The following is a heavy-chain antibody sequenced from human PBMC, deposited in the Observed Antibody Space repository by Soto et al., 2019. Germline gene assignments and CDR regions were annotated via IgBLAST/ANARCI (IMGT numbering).Heavy chain of an antibody. CDR1: GGSISSGGYY. Sequence: SETLSLTCTVSGGSISSGGYYWSWIRQHPGKGLEWIGYIYYSGSTYYNPSLKSRVTISVDTSKNQFSLKLSSVTAADTAVYYCARELRGSYYKEPLGAYYYGMDVWGQGTTVTVSS. CDR2: IYYSGST. V-gene: IGHV4-31*03. D-gene: IGHD3-10*01. J-gene: IGHJ6*02. CDR3: ARELRGSYYKEPLGAYYYGMDV.